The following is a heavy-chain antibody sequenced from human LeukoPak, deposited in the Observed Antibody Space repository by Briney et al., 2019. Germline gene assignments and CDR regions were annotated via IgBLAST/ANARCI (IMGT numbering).Heavy chain of an antibody. Sequence: SETLSLTCTVSGGSISSYYWSWIRQPPGKGLEWIGYIYYSGSTNYNPSLKSRVTISVDTSKNQFSLNLTSVTTADTAVYYCARDRNYYDSSGYYRWFDPWGQGTLVTVSS. V-gene: IGHV4-59*01. CDR2: IYYSGST. CDR1: GGSISSYY. CDR3: ARDRNYYDSSGYYRWFDP. D-gene: IGHD3-22*01. J-gene: IGHJ5*02.